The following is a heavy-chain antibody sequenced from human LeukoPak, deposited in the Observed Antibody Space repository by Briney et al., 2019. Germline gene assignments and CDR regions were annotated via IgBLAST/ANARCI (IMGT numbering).Heavy chain of an antibody. CDR1: GYTFASYY. CDR2: INPSGGST. CDR3: ARDILPSYSGYDRTLPDY. D-gene: IGHD5-12*01. J-gene: IGHJ4*02. V-gene: IGHV1-46*01. Sequence: ASVKVSCKASGYTFASYYMHWVRQAPGQGLEWLGIINPSGGSTSYAQKFQGRVTMTRDTSTSTVYMELSSLRSEDTAVYYCARDILPSYSGYDRTLPDYWGQGTLVTVSS.